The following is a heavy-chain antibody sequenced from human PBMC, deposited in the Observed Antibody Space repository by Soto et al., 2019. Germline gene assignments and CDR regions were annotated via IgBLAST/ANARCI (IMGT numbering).Heavy chain of an antibody. CDR1: GYTFSSYS. CDR2: INPSGDRT. J-gene: IGHJ5*02. V-gene: IGHV1-46*03. CDR3: TRGSFCGGDCYDT. D-gene: IGHD2-21*02. Sequence: GASVKVSCKASGYTFSSYSMHWVRQAPGQGLEWMGIINPSGDRTNYAHKFQGRVTMTSDTSTSTVYLELSSLRSDDTAVYYCTRGSFCGGDCYDTWGQGTLVTVSS.